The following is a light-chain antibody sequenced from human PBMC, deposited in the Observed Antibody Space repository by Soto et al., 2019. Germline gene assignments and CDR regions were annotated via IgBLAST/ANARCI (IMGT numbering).Light chain of an antibody. V-gene: IGLV2-23*02. CDR2: EVS. J-gene: IGLJ1*01. CDR1: SSDVGSYDL. CDR3: CSFAGSSTYV. Sequence: QSPLTQPASVSGSPGQSITISCTGTSSDVGSYDLVSWYQHHPGTAPKLMIYEVSKRPSGVSNRFSGSKSDNTASLTISGLQAEDEADYYCCSFAGSSTYVFGTGTKVTVL.